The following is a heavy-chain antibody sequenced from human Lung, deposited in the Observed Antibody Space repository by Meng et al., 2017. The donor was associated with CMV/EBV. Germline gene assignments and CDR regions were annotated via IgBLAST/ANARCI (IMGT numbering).Heavy chain of an antibody. V-gene: IGHV1-2*06. J-gene: IGHJ4*02. Sequence: QVQRVQAGAGVKKPGASVKVSCKASGYTLTGYYMHWLRQAPGQGLEWVGRITPSSGGTTYAQKFQGRVTMTRDTSISTAYMELSSLRSDDAAIYYCVRANLGSADYWGQGTLVTVSS. CDR3: VRANLGSADY. D-gene: IGHD7-27*01. CDR1: GYTLTGYY. CDR2: ITPSSGGT.